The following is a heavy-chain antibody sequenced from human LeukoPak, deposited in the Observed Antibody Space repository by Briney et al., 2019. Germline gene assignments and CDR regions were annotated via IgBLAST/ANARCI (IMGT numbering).Heavy chain of an antibody. V-gene: IGHV4-38-2*02. Sequence: PSETLSLTCTVSGGSISSYYWGWIRQPPGKGLEWIGSIYHSGSTYYNPSLKSRVTISVDTSKNQFSLKLSSVTAADTAVYYCARDLPVAGFDYWGQGTLVTVSS. CDR1: GGSISSYY. CDR2: IYHSGST. J-gene: IGHJ4*02. CDR3: ARDLPVAGFDY. D-gene: IGHD4-23*01.